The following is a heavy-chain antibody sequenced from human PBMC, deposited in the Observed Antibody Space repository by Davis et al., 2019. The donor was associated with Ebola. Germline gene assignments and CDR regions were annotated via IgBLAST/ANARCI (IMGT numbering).Heavy chain of an antibody. CDR1: GDSVSSGG. CDR2: TYYSSSKWYN. V-gene: IGHV6-1*01. D-gene: IGHD5-18*01. J-gene: IGHJ6*02. CDR3: ARGWLRGGMDV. Sequence: HSQTLSLTCAISGDSVSSGGWNWIRQSPPRGLEWPGRTYYSSSKWYNDYAVSVKSRITINPDPSKNQLSLQLNSVTPEDTARYYCARGWLRGGMDVWGEGTTVTV.